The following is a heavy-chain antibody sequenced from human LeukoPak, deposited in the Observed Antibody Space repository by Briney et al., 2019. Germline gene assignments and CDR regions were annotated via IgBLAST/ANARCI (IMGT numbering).Heavy chain of an antibody. CDR1: GYTFTSYG. CDR2: ISAYNGNT. J-gene: IGHJ5*02. CDR3: ARDNPYLYGDYKYNWFDP. Sequence: ASVKVSCKASGYTFTSYGISWVRQAPGQGLEWMGWISAYNGNTNYAQKLQGRVTMTTDTSTSTAYMEPRSLRSDDTAVYYCARDNPYLYGDYKYNWFDPWGQGTLVTVSS. D-gene: IGHD4-17*01. V-gene: IGHV1-18*01.